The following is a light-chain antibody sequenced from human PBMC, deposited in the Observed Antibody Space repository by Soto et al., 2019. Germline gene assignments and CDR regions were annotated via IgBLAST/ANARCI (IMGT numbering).Light chain of an antibody. Sequence: EIVLTQSPATLSLSPGERATLSCRASQSVSSYLAWSQQKPGQAPRLLIYDASNRATGIPARFSGSGSGTDSTLTISSLEPEDVAVYYCQQRSNWPPIFTFGPGTKVDSK. V-gene: IGKV3-11*01. J-gene: IGKJ3*01. CDR1: QSVSSY. CDR2: DAS. CDR3: QQRSNWPPIFT.